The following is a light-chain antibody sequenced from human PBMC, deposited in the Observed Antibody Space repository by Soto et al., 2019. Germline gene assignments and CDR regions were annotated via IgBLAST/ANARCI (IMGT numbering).Light chain of an antibody. CDR3: QQYGTSLMT. J-gene: IGKJ5*01. CDR1: QSVGSS. Sequence: EIVLTQSPGILSLSPGERATLSCRASQSVGSSLVWYQQKPGQAPRLLIYGASSRATGIPDRFSGSGSGTDFTLTISRLEPEDFAVYYCQQYGTSLMTFGQGTRLEIK. CDR2: GAS. V-gene: IGKV3-20*01.